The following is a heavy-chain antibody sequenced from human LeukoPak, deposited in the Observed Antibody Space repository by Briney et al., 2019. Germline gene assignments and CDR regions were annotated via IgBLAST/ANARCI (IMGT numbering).Heavy chain of an antibody. CDR2: IYYSGST. CDR3: ARAKDFDY. Sequence: SETLSLTCTVSGGSISSYYWSWIRQPPGKGLEWIGYIYYSGSTNYNPSLKSRTTISVDTSKNQFSLKLSSVTAADAAVYYCARAKDFDYWGQGTLVTVSS. J-gene: IGHJ4*02. V-gene: IGHV4-59*01. CDR1: GGSISSYY.